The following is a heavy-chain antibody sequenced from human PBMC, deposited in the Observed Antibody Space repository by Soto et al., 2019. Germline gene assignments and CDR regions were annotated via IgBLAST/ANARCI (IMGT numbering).Heavy chain of an antibody. V-gene: IGHV3-15*07. D-gene: IGHD3-22*01. CDR2: IKSKTDGGTT. J-gene: IGHJ6*02. CDR3: TTDPDSSGPLYGMDV. CDR1: GFTFSNAW. Sequence: GGSLRLSCAASGFTFSNAWMNWVRQAPGKGLEWVGRIKSKTDGGTTDYAAPVKGRFTISRDDSKNTLYLQMNSLKTEDTALYYCTTDPDSSGPLYGMDVWGQGTTVTVSS.